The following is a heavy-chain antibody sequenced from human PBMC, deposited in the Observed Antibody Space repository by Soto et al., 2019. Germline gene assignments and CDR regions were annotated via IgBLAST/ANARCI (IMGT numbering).Heavy chain of an antibody. J-gene: IGHJ6*03. Sequence: GGSLKISCKGSGYSFTSYWIGWVRQMPGKGLEWMGIIYPGDSDTRYSPSFQGQVTISADKSISTAYLQWSSLNASDAAIYYCARFVGSGSYYYYYMDVWGKGTKVTVSS. D-gene: IGHD3-10*01. V-gene: IGHV5-51*01. CDR1: GYSFTSYW. CDR2: IYPGDSDT. CDR3: ARFVGSGSYYYYYMDV.